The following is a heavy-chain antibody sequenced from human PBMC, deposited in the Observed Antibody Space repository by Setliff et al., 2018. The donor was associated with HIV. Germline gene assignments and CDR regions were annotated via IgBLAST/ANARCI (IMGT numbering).Heavy chain of an antibody. D-gene: IGHD5-12*01. CDR3: ASAGAWQRNALDI. J-gene: IGHJ3*02. Sequence: ASVKVSCKPSGYSFTNHYMHWVRRAPGQGLEWVGVINPTGGSTRNTQKFQGRVAMTRDTSTSTVYMELSSLRSEDTAVYYCASAGAWQRNALDIWGQGTMVTVSS. CDR1: GYSFTNHY. CDR2: INPTGGST. V-gene: IGHV1-46*01.